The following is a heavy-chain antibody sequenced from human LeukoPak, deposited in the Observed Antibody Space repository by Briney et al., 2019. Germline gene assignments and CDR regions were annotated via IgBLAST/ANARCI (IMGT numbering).Heavy chain of an antibody. V-gene: IGHV1-3*01. J-gene: IGHJ4*02. CDR3: ARAPASIAVAGTDFDY. CDR1: GYTFTSYA. Sequence: ASVKVSCKASGYTFTSYAMHWVRQAPGQRLEWMGWINAGNGNTKYSQKFQGRVTITRDTSASTAYMELSRLRSEDTAVYYCARAPASIAVAGTDFDYWGQGTLVTVSS. D-gene: IGHD6-19*01. CDR2: INAGNGNT.